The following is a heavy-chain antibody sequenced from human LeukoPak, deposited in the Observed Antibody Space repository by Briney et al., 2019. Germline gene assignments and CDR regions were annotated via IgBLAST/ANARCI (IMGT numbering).Heavy chain of an antibody. J-gene: IGHJ4*02. CDR3: ARARRTLRYCSSTSCSSPLDY. CDR1: GFTFSSYS. CDR2: ISSSSSYI. Sequence: GGSLRLSCAASGFTFSSYSMNWVRQAPGKGLEWVSSISSSSSYIYCADSVKGRFTISRDNAKNSLYLQMNSLRAEDTAVYYCARARRTLRYCSSTSCSSPLDYWGQGTLVTVSS. D-gene: IGHD2-2*01. V-gene: IGHV3-21*01.